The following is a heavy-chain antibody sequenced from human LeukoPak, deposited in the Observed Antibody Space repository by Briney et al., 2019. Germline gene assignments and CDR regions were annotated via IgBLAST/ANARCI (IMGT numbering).Heavy chain of an antibody. CDR1: GGSISSYY. D-gene: IGHD2-21*02. J-gene: IGHJ3*02. CDR3: ARAHLLGGSDSWAFDI. Sequence: SETLSLTFTVSGGSISSYYWSWIRQPAGKGLEWIGRIYTSGSTNYNPSLESRVTMSVDTSKNQFSLKLSSVTAADTAVYYCARAHLLGGSDSWAFDIWGQGRKVTVSS. CDR2: IYTSGST. V-gene: IGHV4-4*07.